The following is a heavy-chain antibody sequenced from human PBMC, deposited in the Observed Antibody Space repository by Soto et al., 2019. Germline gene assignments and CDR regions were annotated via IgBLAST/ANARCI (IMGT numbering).Heavy chain of an antibody. D-gene: IGHD3-3*01. Sequence: GGSLRLSCAASGFTFSSYWMSWVRQAPGKGLEWVANTKPDGSQKYYVDAVKGRFTISRDNAENSLYLQMNSLRAEDTAVYYCARDPDFTPGAGMDVWCKGTTVNVSS. CDR3: ARDPDFTPGAGMDV. J-gene: IGHJ6*04. CDR1: GFTFSSYW. CDR2: TKPDGSQK. V-gene: IGHV3-7*01.